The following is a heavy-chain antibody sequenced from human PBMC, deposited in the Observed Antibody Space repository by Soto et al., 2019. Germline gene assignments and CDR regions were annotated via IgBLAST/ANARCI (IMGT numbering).Heavy chain of an antibody. V-gene: IGHV3-48*02. D-gene: IGHD6-6*01. CDR2: ISSSSSTI. CDR3: ARDWAYSSSYYYGMDV. CDR1: GFTFISYS. Sequence: PGGSLRLSCAASGFTFISYSMNWVRQAPGKGLEWVSYISSSSSTIYYADSVKGRFTISRDNAKNSLYLQMNSLRDEDTAVYYCARDWAYSSSYYYGMDVWGQGTTVTVSS. J-gene: IGHJ6*02.